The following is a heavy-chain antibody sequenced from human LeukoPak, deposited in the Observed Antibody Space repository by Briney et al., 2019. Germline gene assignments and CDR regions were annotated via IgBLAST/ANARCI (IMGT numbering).Heavy chain of an antibody. J-gene: IGHJ4*02. CDR1: GFTFSSYW. CDR2: INSDGSST. Sequence: GGSLRLSCAASGFTFSSYWMHWVRQAPGKGLVWVSRINSDGSSTSYADSVKGRFTISRDNAKNTLYLQMNSLRAEDTAVYYCAKDKSITMIVVVITGWDYWGQGTLVTVSS. CDR3: AKDKSITMIVVVITGWDY. D-gene: IGHD3-22*01. V-gene: IGHV3-74*01.